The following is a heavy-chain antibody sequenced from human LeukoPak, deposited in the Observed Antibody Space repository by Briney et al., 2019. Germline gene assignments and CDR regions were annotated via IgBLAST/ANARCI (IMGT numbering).Heavy chain of an antibody. CDR1: GGSISSSSYY. CDR2: IYYSGST. V-gene: IGHV4-39*01. J-gene: IGHJ3*02. D-gene: IGHD3-22*01. CDR3: ARGRYYYDSSGYPNDAFDI. Sequence: SETLSLTCTVSGGSISSSSYYWGWIRQPPGKGLEWIGIIYYSGSTYYNPSLKSRVTISVDTSKNQFSLKLSSVTAADTAVYYCARGRYYYDSSGYPNDAFDIWGQGTMVTVSS.